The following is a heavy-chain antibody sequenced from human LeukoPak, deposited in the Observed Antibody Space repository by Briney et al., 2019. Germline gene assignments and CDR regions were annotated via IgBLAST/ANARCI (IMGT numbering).Heavy chain of an antibody. D-gene: IGHD2-15*01. CDR3: AKPHTPYCSGGTCYLFDF. CDR1: GFTFSSYA. J-gene: IGHJ4*02. CDR2: INNNRGST. Sequence: GGSLRLSFAASGFTFSSYAMSWVRQAPGKGLECVSHINNNRGSTSYADSVKGRFTISRDNSKNTLYLQLNSLRAEDTAVYYCAKPHTPYCSGGTCYLFDFWGQGTLVTVSS. V-gene: IGHV3-23*01.